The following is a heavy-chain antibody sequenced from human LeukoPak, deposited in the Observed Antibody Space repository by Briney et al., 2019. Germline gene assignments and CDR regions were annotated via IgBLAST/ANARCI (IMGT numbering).Heavy chain of an antibody. CDR1: GGTFSSYA. J-gene: IGHJ3*02. V-gene: IGHV1-69*01. D-gene: IGHD3-10*01. CDR3: ARVAGKILWFGELDAFGI. CDR2: IIPIFGTA. Sequence: GSSVKVSCKASGGTFSSYAISWVRQAPGQGLEWMGGIIPIFGTANYAQKFQGRVTITADEPTSTAYMELSSLRSEDTAVYYCARVAGKILWFGELDAFGIWGQGTMVTVSS.